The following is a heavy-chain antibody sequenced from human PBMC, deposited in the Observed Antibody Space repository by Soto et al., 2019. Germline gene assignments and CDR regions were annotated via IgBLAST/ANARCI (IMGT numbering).Heavy chain of an antibody. CDR3: AKELAVAGTQYYYYGMDV. V-gene: IGHV3-43*01. J-gene: IGHJ6*02. CDR1: GFTFDDYT. Sequence: GGSLRLSCAASGFTFDDYTMHWVRQAPGKGLEWVSLISWDGGSTYYADSVKGRFTISRDNSKNSLYLQMNSLRTEDTALYYCAKELAVAGTQYYYYGMDVWGQGTTVTVSS. CDR2: ISWDGGST. D-gene: IGHD6-19*01.